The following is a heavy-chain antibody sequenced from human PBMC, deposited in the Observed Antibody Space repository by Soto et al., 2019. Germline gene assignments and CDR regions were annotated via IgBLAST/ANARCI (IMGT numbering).Heavy chain of an antibody. D-gene: IGHD3-10*01. CDR3: ARGGNYGSGSYYICFDF. V-gene: IGHV1-18*01. Sequence: QVQLVQSEPEVKKPGASVKVSCKTFGYTFYTYGISWVRQAPGQGLEWMGWINVYNGKTNYAQNVQGRVTLTTDTSTNTASMELRSLRSDDTAVYFCARGGNYGSGSYYICFDFWGQGTMVTVSS. J-gene: IGHJ4*02. CDR2: INVYNGKT. CDR1: GYTFYTYG.